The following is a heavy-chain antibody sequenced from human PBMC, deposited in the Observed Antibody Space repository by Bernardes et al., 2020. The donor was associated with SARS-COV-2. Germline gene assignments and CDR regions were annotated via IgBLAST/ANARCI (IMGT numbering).Heavy chain of an antibody. CDR1: GFSFSTYA. Sequence: GSLRLSCAASGFSFSTYAMHWVRQAPVKGLEWVTEISYNGDQKYYTDSVEGRFTISRDNSKNTVDLQMNNLRPEDTAVYYCAGGDYYDKSGYYRYWGQGTLVTVSA. CDR3: AGGDYYDKSGYYRY. D-gene: IGHD3-22*01. J-gene: IGHJ4*02. CDR2: ISYNGDQK. V-gene: IGHV3-30-3*01.